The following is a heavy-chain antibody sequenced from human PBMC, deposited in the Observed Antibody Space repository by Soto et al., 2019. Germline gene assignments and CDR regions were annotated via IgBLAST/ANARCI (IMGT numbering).Heavy chain of an antibody. CDR1: SGSLSGYY. Sequence: LSLTCSIYSGSLSGYYWSWIRQPPGKGLEWIGEISQSGNTNYSPSLKSRVSISIDTSKKQFSLNLASVSAADTAVYYFARAPKVSGSSQTRPDFWGQGTLVTVSS. J-gene: IGHJ4*02. V-gene: IGHV4-34*01. CDR3: ARAPKVSGSSQTRPDF. CDR2: ISQSGNT. D-gene: IGHD6-6*01.